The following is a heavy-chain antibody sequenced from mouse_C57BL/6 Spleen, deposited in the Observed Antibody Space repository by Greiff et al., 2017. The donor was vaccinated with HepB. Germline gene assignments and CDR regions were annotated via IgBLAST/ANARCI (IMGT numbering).Heavy chain of an antibody. Sequence: EVQLQQSGPGLVKPSQSLSLTCSVTGYSITSGHYWNWIRQFPGNKLEWMGYISYDGSNNYNPSLKNRISITRDTSKNQFFLKLNSVTTEDTATYYCAREVDDYDYYAMDYWGQGTSVTVSS. CDR2: ISYDGSN. J-gene: IGHJ4*01. CDR3: AREVDDYDYYAMDY. V-gene: IGHV3-6*01. CDR1: GYSITSGHY. D-gene: IGHD2-4*01.